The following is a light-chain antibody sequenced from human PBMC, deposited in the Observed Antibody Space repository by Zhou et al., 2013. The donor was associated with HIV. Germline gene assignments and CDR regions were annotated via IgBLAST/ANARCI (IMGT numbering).Light chain of an antibody. J-gene: IGKJ5*01. CDR3: QQYYNLIT. CDR1: QGISKW. V-gene: IGKV1-12*01. CDR2: SAS. Sequence: DIQMTQSPSSVSASVGDRITITCRASQGISKWLAWYQQKPGKAPRVLIYSASSLQSGVPSRFSGSGYGTTFTLTISSLQSEDFANYYCQQYYNLITFGQGTRLEIK.